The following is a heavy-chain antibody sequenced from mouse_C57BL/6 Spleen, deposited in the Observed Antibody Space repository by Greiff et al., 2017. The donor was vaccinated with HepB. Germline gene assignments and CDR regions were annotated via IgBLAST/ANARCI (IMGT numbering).Heavy chain of an antibody. CDR2: INPNYGTT. D-gene: IGHD1-1*01. Sequence: VQLQQSGPELVKPGASVKISCKASGYSFTDYNMNWVKQSNGKSLEWIGVINPNYGTTSYNQKFKGKATLTVDKSSSTAYMQLNSLTSDDSAVYYCATHDYGSGIYAMDYWGQGTSVTVSS. CDR1: GYSFTDYN. V-gene: IGHV1-39*01. CDR3: ATHDYGSGIYAMDY. J-gene: IGHJ4*01.